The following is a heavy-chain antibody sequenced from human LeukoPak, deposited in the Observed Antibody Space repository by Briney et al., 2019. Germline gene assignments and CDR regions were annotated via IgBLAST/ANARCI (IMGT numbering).Heavy chain of an antibody. CDR3: ARGGRRTPYYFDY. J-gene: IGHJ4*02. V-gene: IGHV4-61*01. CDR2: LSYSGST. CDR1: GGSISSSSYY. D-gene: IGHD2-2*01. Sequence: SETLSLTCTVSGGSISSSSYYWSWIRQPPGKGLEWIGCLSYSGSTDYNPSLKSRVTISLDTSKNQFSLKLTSVTAADTAVYYCARGGRRTPYYFDYWGQGILVTVSS.